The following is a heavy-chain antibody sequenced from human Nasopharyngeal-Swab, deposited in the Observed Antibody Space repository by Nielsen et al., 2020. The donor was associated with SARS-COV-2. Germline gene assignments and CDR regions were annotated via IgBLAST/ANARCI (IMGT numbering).Heavy chain of an antibody. J-gene: IGHJ6*03. Sequence: WVRQAPGQRLEWMGWINVGNGNTKYSQKFQGRVTITRDTSASTAYMELSSLRSEDTAVYYCARAGEAYYYCYMDVWGKGTTVTVSS. CDR2: INVGNGNT. D-gene: IGHD1-1*01. V-gene: IGHV1-3*01. CDR3: ARAGEAYYYCYMDV.